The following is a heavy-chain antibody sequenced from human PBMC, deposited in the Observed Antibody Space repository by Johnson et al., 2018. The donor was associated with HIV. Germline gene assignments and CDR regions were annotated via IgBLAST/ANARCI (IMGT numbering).Heavy chain of an antibody. D-gene: IGHD1-1*01. CDR1: GINFGSYW. J-gene: IGHJ3*02. Sequence: VQLVESGGGLVQPGGSLRLSCTASGINFGSYWMHWFRQAPGKGLVWVSHIKSDGSYTNYADSVKGRFTISRDDSKNTLYLQMNSLKTEDTAVYSCTTDLNWNADAFDTWGQGTMVTVSS. CDR2: IKSDGSYT. CDR3: TTDLNWNADAFDT. V-gene: IGHV3-74*01.